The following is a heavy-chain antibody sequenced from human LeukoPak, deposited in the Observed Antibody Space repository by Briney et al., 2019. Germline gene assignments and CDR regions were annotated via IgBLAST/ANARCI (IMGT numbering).Heavy chain of an antibody. CDR3: VRKRQGDS. Sequence: GGSLRLSCTGSGFTFGDHPMTWVRQSPGRGLEWVGYIRSKDYGGTAAYGTFVRGRFTISRDDSKSTAYLQMNNLTVDDSGVYYCVRKRQGDSWGQGTLVTVSS. V-gene: IGHV3-49*04. J-gene: IGHJ4*02. CDR1: GFTFGDHP. CDR2: IRSKDYGGTA.